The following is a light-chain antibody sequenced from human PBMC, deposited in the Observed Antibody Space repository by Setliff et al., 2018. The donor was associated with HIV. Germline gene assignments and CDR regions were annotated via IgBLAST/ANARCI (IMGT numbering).Light chain of an antibody. V-gene: IGLV2-14*01. J-gene: IGLJ1*01. CDR3: CSYTSTSARV. Sequence: ALAQPASVSGSPGQSITISCTGTSSDVGGYDYVSWYQLHPGKTPKLMIFEVSNRPSGVSYRFSGSKSGNTASLTISGLRPEDEGDYFCCSYTSTSARVFGTGTKSPS. CDR2: EVS. CDR1: SSDVGGYDY.